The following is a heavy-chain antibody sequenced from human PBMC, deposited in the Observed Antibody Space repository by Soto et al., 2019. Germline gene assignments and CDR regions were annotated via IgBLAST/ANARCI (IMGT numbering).Heavy chain of an antibody. Sequence: QVQLVESGGGVVQPGRSLRLSCAASGFTFSSYGMHWVRQAPGKGLEWVAVISYDGSNKYYADSVKGRFTISRDNSKNXPYLQMNSLRAEDTAVYYCAKGGPMGAAAGNNWFDPWGQGTLVTVSS. CDR3: AKGGPMGAAAGNNWFDP. V-gene: IGHV3-30*18. CDR1: GFTFSSYG. D-gene: IGHD6-13*01. CDR2: ISYDGSNK. J-gene: IGHJ5*02.